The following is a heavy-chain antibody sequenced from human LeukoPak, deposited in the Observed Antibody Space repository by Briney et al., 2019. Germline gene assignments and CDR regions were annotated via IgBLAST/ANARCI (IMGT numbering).Heavy chain of an antibody. CDR1: GFTFSNYG. CDR2: ISYDGSNK. J-gene: IGHJ3*02. V-gene: IGHV3-30*03. Sequence: GGSLRLSCAASGFTFSNYGVHWVRQAPGKGLEWVAFISYDGSNKYYADSVKGRFTISRDNSKNSLYLQMNSLRAEDTAVYYCARDAEGIDAFDIWGQGTMVTVSS. CDR3: ARDAEGIDAFDI.